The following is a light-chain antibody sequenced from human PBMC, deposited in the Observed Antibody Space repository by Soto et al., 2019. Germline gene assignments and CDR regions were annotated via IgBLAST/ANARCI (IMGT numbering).Light chain of an antibody. CDR2: GNS. CDR3: QSYDSSLSVV. CDR1: SSNIGAGYD. V-gene: IGLV1-40*01. J-gene: IGLJ2*01. Sequence: QSVLTQPPSVSGAPGQRVTISCTGSSSNIGAGYDVHWYQQLPGTAPKLLIYGNSNRPSGVPERFSGSKSGTSASLAITGLQAEDEADYSCQSYDSSLSVVFGGGTKLTVL.